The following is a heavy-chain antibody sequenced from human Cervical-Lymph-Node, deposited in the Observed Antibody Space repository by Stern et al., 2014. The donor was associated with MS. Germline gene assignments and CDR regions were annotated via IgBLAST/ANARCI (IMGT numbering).Heavy chain of an antibody. CDR1: GASITTNH. J-gene: IGHJ4*02. Sequence: DQLVESGPGLVKPSETLSLTCVVSGASITTNHWSWIRQSPGKGLEWIGNVHYTGSTTYNPALQSRFPPAMDTPTKQSSLSLASVTAADTAVYFCASCDGYSFASWGQGTLVTVSS. V-gene: IGHV4-59*08. D-gene: IGHD4-17*01. CDR2: VHYTGST. CDR3: ASCDGYSFAS.